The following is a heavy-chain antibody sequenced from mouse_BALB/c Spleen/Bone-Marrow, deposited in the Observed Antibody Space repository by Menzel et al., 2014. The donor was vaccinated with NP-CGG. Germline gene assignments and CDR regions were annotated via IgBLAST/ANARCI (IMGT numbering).Heavy chain of an antibody. CDR2: IDPANGNT. V-gene: IGHV14-3*02. CDR3: AGYYYGSSLFAY. D-gene: IGHD1-1*01. CDR1: GFSIKDTY. Sequence: VQLQQSGAELVKPGASVKLSCTASGFSIKDTYMYWVKQRPEQGLEWIGRIDPANGNTKYDPKFQDKATITADTSSKTAYLQLSSMTSEVTAVYYCAGYYYGSSLFAYWGQGTLVTVPA. J-gene: IGHJ3*01.